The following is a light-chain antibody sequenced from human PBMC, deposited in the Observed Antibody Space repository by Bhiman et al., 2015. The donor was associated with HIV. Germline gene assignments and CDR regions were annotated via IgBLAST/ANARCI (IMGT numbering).Light chain of an antibody. CDR3: QSYDSGLGLYL. CDR2: ETV. Sequence: QSVLTQPPSVSGAPGQKITISCTGRGSDIGADFDVHWYRYLPGAVPRLLIYETVNRPSGVPARFSGSKSGTSASLAITGLQAEDEADYYCQSYDSGLGLYLFGGGTSVSVL. V-gene: IGLV1-40*01. CDR1: GSDIGADFD. J-gene: IGLJ1*01.